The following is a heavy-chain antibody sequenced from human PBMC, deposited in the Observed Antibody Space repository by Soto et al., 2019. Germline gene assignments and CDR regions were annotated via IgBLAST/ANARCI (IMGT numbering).Heavy chain of an antibody. CDR2: ISYDGSNK. CDR1: GFTFSSYG. D-gene: IGHD2-15*01. J-gene: IGHJ4*02. V-gene: IGHV3-30*03. CDR3: TRSGHQNYFDY. Sequence: QVQLVESGGGVVQPGRSLRLSCAASGFTFSSYGMHWVRQAPGKGLEWVAVISYDGSNKYYADTVKGRFTISRDNSKNTLYVQMNSLRAEDTAVYYCTRSGHQNYFDYWGQGTLVTVSS.